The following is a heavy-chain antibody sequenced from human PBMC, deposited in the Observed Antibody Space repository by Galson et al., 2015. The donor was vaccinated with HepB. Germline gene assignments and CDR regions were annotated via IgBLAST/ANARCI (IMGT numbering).Heavy chain of an antibody. CDR2: INHSGST. CDR3: ARSLEEAAYYYDSSGYSF. D-gene: IGHD3-22*01. J-gene: IGHJ4*02. CDR1: GGSFSGYY. V-gene: IGHV4-34*01. Sequence: ETLSLTCAVYGGSFSGYYWSWIRQPPGKGLEWIGEINHSGSTNYNPSLKSRVTISVDTSKNQFSLKLSSVTAADTAVYYCARSLEEAAYYYDSSGYSFGGQGTLVTVSS.